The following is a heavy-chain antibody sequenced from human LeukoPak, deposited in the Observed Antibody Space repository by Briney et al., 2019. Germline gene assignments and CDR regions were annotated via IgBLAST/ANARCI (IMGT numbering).Heavy chain of an antibody. J-gene: IGHJ4*02. CDR1: GFTFSSYS. D-gene: IGHD2-8*01. CDR2: ISSSSSTI. V-gene: IGHV3-48*01. CDR3: ARDEGVLPRYYFDY. Sequence: GGSLRLSCAASGFTFSSYSMNWVRQAPGKGLEWVSYISSSSSTIYYADSVKGRFTISRDNSKNTLYLQMNSLRAEDTAVYYCARDEGVLPRYYFDYWGQGTLVTVSS.